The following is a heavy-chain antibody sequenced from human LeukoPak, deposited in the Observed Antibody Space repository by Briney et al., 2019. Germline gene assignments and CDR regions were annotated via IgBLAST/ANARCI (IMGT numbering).Heavy chain of an antibody. CDR2: INTDGTVT. CDR3: ATKQWLAPPPDS. D-gene: IGHD6-19*01. CDR1: GFTFSKYW. V-gene: IGHV3-74*01. J-gene: IGHJ4*02. Sequence: GGSLRLSCAASGFTFSKYWMLWVRQAPGKGLESVSRINTDGTVTTYADSVKGRFTVSRDNADNTMFLQMNSVRDEDTGVYYCATKQWLAPPPDSWGQGTPVTVSS.